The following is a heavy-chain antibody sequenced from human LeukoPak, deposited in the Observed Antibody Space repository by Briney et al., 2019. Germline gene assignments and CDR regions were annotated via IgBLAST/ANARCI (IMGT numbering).Heavy chain of an antibody. J-gene: IGHJ4*02. Sequence: SETLSLTCTVSGGSISSYYWSWIRQPPGKGLEWIGYIYDSGSTNYNPSRKSRVTISVDTSKNHFSIKLSSVTAADTAVYYCVRGVGGEYFYFDRWGQGALVTVSA. D-gene: IGHD1-26*01. CDR2: IYDSGST. V-gene: IGHV4-59*01. CDR1: GGSISSYY. CDR3: VRGVGGEYFYFDR.